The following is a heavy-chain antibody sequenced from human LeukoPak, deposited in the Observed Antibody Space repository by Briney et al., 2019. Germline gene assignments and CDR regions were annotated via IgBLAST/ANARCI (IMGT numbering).Heavy chain of an antibody. CDR1: GFTFSDYY. D-gene: IGHD4-17*01. V-gene: IGHV3-11*04. CDR3: ARDRGVGSDYGDFDY. CDR2: ISSSGSTI. J-gene: IGHJ4*02. Sequence: GGSLRLSCAASGFTFSDYYMSWIRQAPGKGLGWVSYISSSGSTIYYADSVKGRFTISRDNAKNSLYLQSNSLRAEDTAVYYCARDRGVGSDYGDFDYWGQGTLVTVSS.